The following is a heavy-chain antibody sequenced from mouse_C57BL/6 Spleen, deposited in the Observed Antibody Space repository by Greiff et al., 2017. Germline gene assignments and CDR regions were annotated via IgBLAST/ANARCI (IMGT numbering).Heavy chain of an antibody. CDR1: GFTFSDAW. V-gene: IGHV6-6*01. Sequence: EVHLVESGGGLVQPGGSMKLSCAASGFTFSDAWMDWVRQSPEKGLEWVAEIRNKANNHATYYAESVKGRFTISRDDSKSSVYLQMNSLRAEDTGIYYCTRPSYGNYWFAYWGQGTLVTVSA. J-gene: IGHJ3*01. CDR2: IRNKANNHAT. CDR3: TRPSYGNYWFAY. D-gene: IGHD2-10*02.